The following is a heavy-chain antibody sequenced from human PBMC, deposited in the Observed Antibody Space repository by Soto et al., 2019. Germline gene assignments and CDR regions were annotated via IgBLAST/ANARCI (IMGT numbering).Heavy chain of an antibody. V-gene: IGHV3-48*03. CDR1: GFTFSSSE. Sequence: HPGGSLRLSCAASGFTFSSSEMYWVRQAPGKGLEWISYIRPGGQTIFYAESVKGRFTISRDNAKHSVYLQMNSLRAEDTAVYYCARRGSRWGRGTKVTVSS. J-gene: IGHJ3*01. CDR3: ARRGSR. CDR2: IRPGGQTI. D-gene: IGHD2-15*01.